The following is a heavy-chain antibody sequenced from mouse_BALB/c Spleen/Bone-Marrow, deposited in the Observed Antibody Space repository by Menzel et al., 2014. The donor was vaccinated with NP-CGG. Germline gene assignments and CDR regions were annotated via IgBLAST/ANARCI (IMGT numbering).Heavy chain of an antibody. CDR2: IHPSDSVT. Sequence: VQLQQSGAELVRPGASVKLSCKATGYSFTNYWMNWVKQRPGQGLEWIGMIHPSDSVTRLNQNFKDKATLTVDKSSSTAYMQRSRPTSEDSADYYWVKDDNPFVCWGQGTTITISS. D-gene: IGHD1-1*01. J-gene: IGHJ2*01. CDR1: GYSFTNYW. CDR3: VKDDNPFVC. V-gene: IGHV1S82*01.